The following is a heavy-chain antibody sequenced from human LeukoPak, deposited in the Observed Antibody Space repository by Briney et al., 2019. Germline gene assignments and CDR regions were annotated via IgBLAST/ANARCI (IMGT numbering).Heavy chain of an antibody. J-gene: IGHJ4*02. CDR3: AREVVATTTFDY. V-gene: IGHV4-31*03. CDR1: GGSISSGSHY. D-gene: IGHD5-12*01. Sequence: PSQTLSLTCTVSGGSISSGSHYWSWIRQHPGKGLDWIGYIYYSGSTYYNPSLKSRVTISVDTSKNQFSLKLSSVTAADTAVYYCAREVVATTTFDYWRQGTLVTVSS. CDR2: IYYSGST.